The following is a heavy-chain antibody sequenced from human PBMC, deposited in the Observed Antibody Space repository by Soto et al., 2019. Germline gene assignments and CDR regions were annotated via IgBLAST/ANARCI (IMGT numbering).Heavy chain of an antibody. V-gene: IGHV3-23*01. Sequence: PGGSLRLSCAASGFTFSSYAMSWVRQAPGKGLEWVSAISGSGGSTYYADSVKGRFTISRDNSKNTLYLQMNSLRAEDTAVYYCAKDSRDRYSSSWYLPFADYYGMDVWGQGTTVTVSS. CDR2: ISGSGGST. J-gene: IGHJ6*02. D-gene: IGHD6-13*01. CDR3: AKDSRDRYSSSWYLPFADYYGMDV. CDR1: GFTFSSYA.